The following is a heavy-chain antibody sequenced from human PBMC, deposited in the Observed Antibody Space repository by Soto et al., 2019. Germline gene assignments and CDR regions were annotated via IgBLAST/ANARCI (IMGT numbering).Heavy chain of an antibody. CDR1: GFSFSDYT. J-gene: IGHJ5*02. CDR3: ARDPNSSGGLNWETKWFHP. CDR2: IIPSATT. D-gene: IGHD7-27*01. Sequence: GGSLRLSCAASGFSFSDYTMNWVRQAPGKGLEWVALIIPSATTYYADPVKGRFTISRDNSKNTVYLEMNSLKSDDTAGYYCARDPNSSGGLNWETKWFHPWGEGTLVTV. V-gene: IGHV3-53*01.